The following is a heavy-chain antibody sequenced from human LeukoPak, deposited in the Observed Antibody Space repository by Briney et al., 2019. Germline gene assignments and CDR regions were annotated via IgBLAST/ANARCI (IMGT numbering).Heavy chain of an antibody. V-gene: IGHV4-4*07. CDR2: IYTSGST. CDR3: ARGGTLGNWFDP. Sequence: PSETLSLTCTVSGCSISSYYWSWIRQPAGQGLEWIGRIYTSGSTNYNPSLKSRVTMSVDTSKNQFSLKLSSVTAADTAVYYCARGGTLGNWFDPWGQGTLVTVSS. CDR1: GCSISSYY. J-gene: IGHJ5*02.